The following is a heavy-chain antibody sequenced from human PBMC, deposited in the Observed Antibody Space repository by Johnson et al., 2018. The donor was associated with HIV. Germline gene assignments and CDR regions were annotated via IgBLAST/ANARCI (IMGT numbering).Heavy chain of an antibody. Sequence: VQLVESGGGLVQPGGSLRLSCAASGFTFSSYEMNWVRQAPGKGLEWVSYISSSGSTIYYADSVKGRFTISRDNAKNSLYLQMNSLRAEETAVYYCARRRDSSTWRDASDIWGQGTMVTVSS. CDR2: ISSSGSTI. CDR1: GFTFSSYE. D-gene: IGHD2-2*01. V-gene: IGHV3-48*03. J-gene: IGHJ3*02. CDR3: ARRRDSSTWRDASDI.